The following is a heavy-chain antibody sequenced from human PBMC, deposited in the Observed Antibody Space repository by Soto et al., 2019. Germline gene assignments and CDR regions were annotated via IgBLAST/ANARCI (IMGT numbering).Heavy chain of an antibody. CDR3: ARNDIVVVPDAMDY. Sequence: PSETLSLTCAVYGGSFSGYYWSWIRQPPGKGLEWIGEINHSGSTNYNPSLKSRVTISVDTSKNQFSLKLSSVTAADTAVYYCARNDIVVVPDAMDYWGQGNLVTVSS. CDR1: GGSFSGYY. V-gene: IGHV4-34*01. D-gene: IGHD2-2*01. J-gene: IGHJ4*02. CDR2: INHSGST.